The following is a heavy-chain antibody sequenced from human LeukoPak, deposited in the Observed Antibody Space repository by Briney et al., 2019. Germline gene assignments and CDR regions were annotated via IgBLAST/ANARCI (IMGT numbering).Heavy chain of an antibody. CDR2: ISYDGSNK. Sequence: AGGSLRLSCAASGFTFTSYWMTWVRQAPGKGLEWVAVISYDGSNKYYADSVKGRFTISRDNSKNTLYLQMNSLRAEDTAVYYCARGAQIDYWGQGTLVTVSS. V-gene: IGHV3-30-3*01. CDR1: GFTFTSYW. CDR3: ARGAQIDY. D-gene: IGHD3-16*01. J-gene: IGHJ4*02.